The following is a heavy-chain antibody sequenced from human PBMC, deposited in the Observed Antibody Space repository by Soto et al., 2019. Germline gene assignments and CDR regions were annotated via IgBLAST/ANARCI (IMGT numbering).Heavy chain of an antibody. Sequence: QVQLVESGGGVVQPGRSLRLSCAASGFTFSSYGMHWVRQAPGKGLEWVAVIWYDGSNKYYADSVKGRFTISRDNSKNTLYLQMNSLRAEDTAVYYCARAHCSSTSCHGDYWGQGTLVTVSS. J-gene: IGHJ4*02. D-gene: IGHD2-2*01. V-gene: IGHV3-33*01. CDR2: IWYDGSNK. CDR3: ARAHCSSTSCHGDY. CDR1: GFTFSSYG.